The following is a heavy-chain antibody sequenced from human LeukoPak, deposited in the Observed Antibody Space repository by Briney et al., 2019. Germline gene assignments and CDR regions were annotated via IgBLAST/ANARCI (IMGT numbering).Heavy chain of an antibody. J-gene: IGHJ6*03. CDR3: ARNIRQGRVTIFGGGYYYVDV. D-gene: IGHD3-3*01. Sequence: PGGSLRLSCTASGFTFGDYAMSWFRQAPGKGLEWVGFIRSKAYRGTTEYAASVKGRFTISRDDSKTIAYLQMNSLKTEDTAVYYCARNIRQGRVTIFGGGYYYVDVWGKGTTVTVSS. V-gene: IGHV3-49*03. CDR2: IRSKAYRGTT. CDR1: GFTFGDYA.